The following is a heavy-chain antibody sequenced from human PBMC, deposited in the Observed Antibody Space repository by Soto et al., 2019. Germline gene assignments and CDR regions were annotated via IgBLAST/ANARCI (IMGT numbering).Heavy chain of an antibody. J-gene: IGHJ6*02. CDR3: ARGSHIVATADRYGMDV. V-gene: IGHV3-30-3*01. Sequence: QVQLVESGGGVVQPGRSLRLSCAASGFTFSSYAMHWVRQAPGKGLEWVAVISYDGSNKYYADSVKGRFTISRDNSKNTLYLQMNSLRAEDTAVYYCARGSHIVATADRYGMDVWGQGTTVTVSS. CDR2: ISYDGSNK. D-gene: IGHD5-12*01. CDR1: GFTFSSYA.